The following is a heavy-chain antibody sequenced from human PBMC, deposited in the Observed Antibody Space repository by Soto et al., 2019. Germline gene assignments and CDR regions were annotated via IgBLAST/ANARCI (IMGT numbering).Heavy chain of an antibody. V-gene: IGHV1-46*01. J-gene: IGHJ3*02. CDR1: GYTFTSYY. D-gene: IGHD6-13*01. Sequence: ASVKVSCKASGYTFTSYYMHWVRQAPGQGLEWMGIINPSGGSTSYAQKFQGRVTMTRDTSTSTVYMELSSLRSEDTAVYYCARGMGYSSSWRYDAFDIWGQGTTVTVSS. CDR2: INPSGGST. CDR3: ARGMGYSSSWRYDAFDI.